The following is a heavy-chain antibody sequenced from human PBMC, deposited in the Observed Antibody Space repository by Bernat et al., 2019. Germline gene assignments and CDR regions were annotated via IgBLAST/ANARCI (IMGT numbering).Heavy chain of an antibody. J-gene: IGHJ5*02. D-gene: IGHD3-22*01. V-gene: IGHV1-3*01. Sequence: QVQLVQSGAEVKKPGASVKVSCKASGYTFTSYAMHWVRQAPGQRLEWMGWINAGNGNTKYSQKFQGRVTITRDTSASTAYMELSSLRSEDTAVYYCASTLLLYHSSGYSYWFDPWGQGTLVTVSS. CDR3: ASTLLLYHSSGYSYWFDP. CDR1: GYTFTSYA. CDR2: INAGNGNT.